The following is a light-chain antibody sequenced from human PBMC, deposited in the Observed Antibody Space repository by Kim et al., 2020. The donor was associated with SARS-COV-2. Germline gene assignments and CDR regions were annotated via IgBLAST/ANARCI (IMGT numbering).Light chain of an antibody. V-gene: IGLV3-1*01. CDR2: QDN. CDR3: QAWDSSTAV. Sequence: SYELTQPPSVSVSPGQTATITCSGDKLGDKYACWYQQRPGQSPVLVIYQDNKRPSGIPGRFSGSNSGNTATLTISGTQPMDEADYYCQAWDSSTAVFGGG. CDR1: KLGDKY. J-gene: IGLJ3*02.